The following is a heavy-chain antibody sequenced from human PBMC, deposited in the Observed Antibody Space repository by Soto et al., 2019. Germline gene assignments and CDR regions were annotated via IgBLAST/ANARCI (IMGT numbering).Heavy chain of an antibody. D-gene: IGHD3-10*01. CDR1: GYTFTSYY. Sequence: ASVKVSCKASGYTFTSYYMHWVRQAPGQGLEWMGIINPSGGSTSYAQKFQGRVTMTRDTSTSTVYMELSSLRSEDTAVYYRARGDYYGSGSVNRFDPWGQGTLVTVSS. CDR2: INPSGGST. CDR3: ARGDYYGSGSVNRFDP. V-gene: IGHV1-46*03. J-gene: IGHJ5*02.